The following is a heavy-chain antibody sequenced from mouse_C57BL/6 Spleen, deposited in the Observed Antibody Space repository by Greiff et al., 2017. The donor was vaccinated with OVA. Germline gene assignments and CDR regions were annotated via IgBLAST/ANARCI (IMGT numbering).Heavy chain of an antibody. V-gene: IGHV1-55*01. Sequence: VQLQQPGAELVKPGASVKMSCTASGYTFTSYWITWVKQRPGQGLEWIGDIYPGSGSTNYNQNFTGKDTLTVDTYSSTAYMQLSNLTSEDSAVYYSARGYFDGWGQGTTLTVSS. CDR3: ARGYFDG. CDR2: IYPGSGST. J-gene: IGHJ2*01. CDR1: GYTFTSYW.